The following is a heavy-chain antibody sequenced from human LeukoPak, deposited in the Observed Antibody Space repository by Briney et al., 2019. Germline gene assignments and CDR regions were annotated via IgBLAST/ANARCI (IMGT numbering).Heavy chain of an antibody. J-gene: IGHJ5*02. CDR2: MNPNSGNT. V-gene: IGHV1-8*01. D-gene: IGHD3-3*01. Sequence: GASVKVSCKASGYTFSNYDINWVRQATGQGLKWMGWMNPNSGNTGYAQNFQGRVTMTRNTSVSTAYMELSSLTSEDTAVYYCARGRSAALPRQNCFDPWGQGTLVTVSS. CDR1: GYTFSNYD. CDR3: ARGRSAALPRQNCFDP.